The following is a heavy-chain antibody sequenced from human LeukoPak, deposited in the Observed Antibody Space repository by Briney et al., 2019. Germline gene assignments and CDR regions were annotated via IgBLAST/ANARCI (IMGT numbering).Heavy chain of an antibody. J-gene: IGHJ4*02. D-gene: IGHD6-13*01. V-gene: IGHV3-23*01. Sequence: SGGSLRLSCAASGFTFSSNAMSWVRQAPGKGLEWVSAMSGSGESTSYADSVKGRFTISRDNSKNTLYLQVNSLRAEDTAVYYCAKSRYRVAAAGAVFDYWGQGTLVTVSS. CDR3: AKSRYRVAAAGAVFDY. CDR1: GFTFSSNA. CDR2: MSGSGEST.